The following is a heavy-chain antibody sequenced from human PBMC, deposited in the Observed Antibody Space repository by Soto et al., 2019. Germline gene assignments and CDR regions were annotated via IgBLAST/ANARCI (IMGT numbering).Heavy chain of an antibody. J-gene: IGHJ3*02. V-gene: IGHV3-23*01. CDR2: INNNGGSA. CDR3: AKEVTMVVSADAFDI. D-gene: IGHD3-10*01. Sequence: EVQLLESGGGLVQPGGSLRLSCAASGFTFSSYAMSWVRQAPGRGLEWISAINNNGGSAYYAGSMKGRFTISRDNSKNTLYLHMNRLRAEDTAIYYCAKEVTMVVSADAFDIWGQGTMVTVSS. CDR1: GFTFSSYA.